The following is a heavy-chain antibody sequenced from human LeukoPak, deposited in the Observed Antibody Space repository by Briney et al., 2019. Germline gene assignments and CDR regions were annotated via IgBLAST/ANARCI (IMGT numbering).Heavy chain of an antibody. J-gene: IGHJ6*02. CDR3: ARDYSGSYGRYYYYGMDV. CDR1: GYSFTSYW. V-gene: IGHV5-51*01. D-gene: IGHD1-26*01. Sequence: GESLKISCKGFGYSFTSYWIGWVRQMPGKGLEWMGIIYPGDSDTRYSPSFQGQVTISADKSISTAYLQWSSLKASDTAMYYCARDYSGSYGRYYYYGMDVWGQGTTVTVSS. CDR2: IYPGDSDT.